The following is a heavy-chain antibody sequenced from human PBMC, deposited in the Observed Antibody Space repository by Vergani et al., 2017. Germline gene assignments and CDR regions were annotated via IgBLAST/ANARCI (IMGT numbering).Heavy chain of an antibody. Sequence: QLQLQESGSGLVQPSQTLSLTCAVSGGSISSGDYSWSWIRQPPGKGLEWNGYIYHSGPTYYSPSLKSRVTISVDRPNNQFSLKLSSVTAADTAVYYFAGKLGNIVSPTSRFDPWGQGTLVTVSS. CDR1: GGSISSGDYS. CDR3: AGKLGNIVSPTSRFDP. D-gene: IGHD2/OR15-2a*01. J-gene: IGHJ5*02. V-gene: IGHV4-30-2*01. CDR2: IYHSGPT.